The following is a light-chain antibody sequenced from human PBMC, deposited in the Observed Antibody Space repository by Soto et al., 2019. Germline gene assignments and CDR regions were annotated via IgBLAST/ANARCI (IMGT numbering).Light chain of an antibody. CDR2: DNN. J-gene: IGLJ2*01. Sequence: QSVLTQPPSVSAAPGQTVTISCSGSNSNIGNNYVSWYQQFPGTAPKVLIYDNNKRPSGIPDRFSGSKSGTSATLAITGLQTGDEADYYCGTWDSSLSAEVFGGGTKLTVL. CDR1: NSNIGNNY. CDR3: GTWDSSLSAEV. V-gene: IGLV1-51*01.